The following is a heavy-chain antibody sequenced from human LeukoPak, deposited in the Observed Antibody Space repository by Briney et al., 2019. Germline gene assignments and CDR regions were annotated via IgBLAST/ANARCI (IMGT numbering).Heavy chain of an antibody. V-gene: IGHV3-13*01. CDR2: IGTAGEI. D-gene: IGHD6-13*01. CDR3: ARAAYSSTWYSRYFDL. J-gene: IGHJ2*01. CDR1: GFTFSYYA. Sequence: GGSLRLSCAASGFTFSYYAMNWVRQAPGKGLEWVSGIGTAGEIYYPGSVKGRFTISRENAKNSLYLQMNSLRAGDTAVYYCARAAYSSTWYSRYFDLWGRGTLVTVSS.